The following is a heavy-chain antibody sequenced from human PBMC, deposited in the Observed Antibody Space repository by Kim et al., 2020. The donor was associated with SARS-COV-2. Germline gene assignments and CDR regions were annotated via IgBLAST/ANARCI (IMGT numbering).Heavy chain of an antibody. CDR2: IYWDDDK. Sequence: SGPTLVKPTQTLTLTCPLSGFSLSTSGVGGGWIRQPPGKALERLALIYWDDDKRYSPSLKSRLTITKDTSKNQVVLTMTNMDPVDTATYYCAQIRRWYYYSGMDFWGQGTTVTVSS. CDR1: GFSLSTSGVG. D-gene: IGHD4-17*01. CDR3: AQIRRWYYYSGMDF. J-gene: IGHJ6*02. V-gene: IGHV2-5*02.